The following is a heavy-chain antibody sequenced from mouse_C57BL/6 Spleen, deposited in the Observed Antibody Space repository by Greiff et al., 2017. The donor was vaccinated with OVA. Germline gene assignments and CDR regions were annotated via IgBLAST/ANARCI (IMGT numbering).Heavy chain of an antibody. V-gene: IGHV1-19*01. Sequence: EVQLQQSGPVLVKPGASVKMSCKASGYTFTDYYMNWVKQSHGKSLEWIGVINPYNGGTSYNQKFKGKATLTVDKSSSTAYMELNSLTSEDSAVYYCARVPRDYAMDYWGQGTSVTVSS. J-gene: IGHJ4*01. CDR1: GYTFTDYY. CDR2: INPYNGGT. CDR3: ARVPRDYAMDY.